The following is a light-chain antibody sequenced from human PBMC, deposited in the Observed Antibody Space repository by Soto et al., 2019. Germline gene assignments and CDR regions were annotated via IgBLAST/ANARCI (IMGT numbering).Light chain of an antibody. V-gene: IGKV3-20*01. CDR2: GAS. CDR3: QHFTTTSLT. J-gene: IGKJ5*01. CDR1: QSISSDH. Sequence: ELVLTQSPGTLSLSPGERATLSCRASQSISSDHLAWYQHKPGQAPRLLIYGASSRATGIADTFSGGGSGTDFTLTISRLEPEDFAVYYCQHFTTTSLTFGQGTRLEI.